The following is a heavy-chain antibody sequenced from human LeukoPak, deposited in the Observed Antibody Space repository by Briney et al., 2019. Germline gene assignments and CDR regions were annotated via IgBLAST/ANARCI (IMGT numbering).Heavy chain of an antibody. J-gene: IGHJ4*02. CDR2: IHKAGTES. V-gene: IGHV3-7*01. D-gene: IGHD1-26*01. CDR1: GFTFTDYW. CDR3: ARVGSWELQRVFDF. Sequence: GGSLRLSCAASGFTFTDYWMTWVRQVPGKGLEWVANIHKAGTESYYVDSVKGRFAISRDNAKNSLYLQLSSLRVDDTAVYYCARVGSWELQRVFDFWGQGTLVTVSS.